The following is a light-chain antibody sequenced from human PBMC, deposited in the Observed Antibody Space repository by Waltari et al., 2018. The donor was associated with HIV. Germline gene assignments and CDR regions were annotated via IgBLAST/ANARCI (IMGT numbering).Light chain of an antibody. J-gene: IGLJ2*01. Sequence: QSVLTQPPSASGAPGQRGTISCTGPSSNTRAGFDVHWYQQLPGTVPKVLIYNNTDRPSGVPDRFSGSKSATSASLAITVLQAEDEANYYCQSYDISLSGWVFGGGTKLTVL. CDR1: SSNTRAGFD. V-gene: IGLV1-40*01. CDR3: QSYDISLSGWV. CDR2: NNT.